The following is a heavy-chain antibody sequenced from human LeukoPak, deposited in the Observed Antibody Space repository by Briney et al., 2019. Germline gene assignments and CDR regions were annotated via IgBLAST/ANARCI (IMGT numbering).Heavy chain of an antibody. Sequence: GGSLRLSCAASGFTFSSYGMSWVRQAPGKGVEWVSAISGSGGSTYYADSVKGRFTISRDNSKNTLYLQMNSLRAEDTAVYYCAKMYQVGIVVVPAGPYFDYWGQGTLVTVSS. J-gene: IGHJ4*02. CDR2: ISGSGGST. CDR1: GFTFSSYG. D-gene: IGHD2-2*01. CDR3: AKMYQVGIVVVPAGPYFDY. V-gene: IGHV3-23*01.